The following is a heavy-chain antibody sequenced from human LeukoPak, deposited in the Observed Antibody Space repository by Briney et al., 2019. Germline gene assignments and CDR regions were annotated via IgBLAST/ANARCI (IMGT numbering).Heavy chain of an antibody. CDR2: INPTGGST. Sequence: ASVKVSCKASGYTFPSYFMHWVRQAPGQGLEWMGIINPTGGSTTYAQKFQGRVTMTRDTSTSTVYMELSSLRSDDTAVYYCAKYAPPTTVVTRFFDYWGQGTLVTVSS. CDR3: AKYAPPTTVVTRFFDY. V-gene: IGHV1-46*01. CDR1: GYTFPSYF. J-gene: IGHJ4*02. D-gene: IGHD4-23*01.